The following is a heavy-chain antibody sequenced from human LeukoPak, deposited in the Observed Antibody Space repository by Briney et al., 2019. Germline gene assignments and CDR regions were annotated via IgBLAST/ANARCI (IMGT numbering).Heavy chain of an antibody. CDR2: IRSKAYGWTT. CDR3: TRDLLDWPRSKNPTHYYYYMDV. D-gene: IGHD3-9*01. J-gene: IGHJ6*03. CDR1: GFTFGDYA. Sequence: PGRSLRLSCTASGFTFGDYAMSWFRQAPGKGPEWVGFIRSKAYGWTTEYAASVKGRFTILRDDSKRIAYLQMNSLKTEDTAVYYCTRDLLDWPRSKNPTHYYYYMDVWGKGTTVTVSS. V-gene: IGHV3-49*03.